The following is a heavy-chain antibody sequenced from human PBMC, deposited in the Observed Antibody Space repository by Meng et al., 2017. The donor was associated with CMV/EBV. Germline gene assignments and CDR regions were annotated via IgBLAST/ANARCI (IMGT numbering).Heavy chain of an antibody. CDR1: GYTFTSYG. CDR2: ISAYHGNT. J-gene: IGHJ6*02. Sequence: ASVKVSCKASGYTFTSYGISWVRQAPGQGLEWTGWISAYHGNTNYAQKLQGRVTMTTDTSTCTAYMELRSLSSDDTAVYYCARVYPRPSRVVVPPGAYYYYGMDVWGQGTTVTVSS. V-gene: IGHV1-18*01. D-gene: IGHD3-22*01. CDR3: ARVYPRPSRVVVPPGAYYYYGMDV.